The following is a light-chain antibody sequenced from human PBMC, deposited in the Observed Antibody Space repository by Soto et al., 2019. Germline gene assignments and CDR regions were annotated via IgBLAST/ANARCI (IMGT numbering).Light chain of an antibody. Sequence: LTQPASVSGSPGQSITISCTGTSSDVGGYNYVSWYQQHPGKAPKLMIYDVSNRPSGVSNRFSGSKSGNTASLTISGLQAEDEADYYCSSYTSSSTVFGTGTKSPS. J-gene: IGLJ1*01. CDR1: SSDVGGYNY. CDR2: DVS. CDR3: SSYTSSSTV. V-gene: IGLV2-14*01.